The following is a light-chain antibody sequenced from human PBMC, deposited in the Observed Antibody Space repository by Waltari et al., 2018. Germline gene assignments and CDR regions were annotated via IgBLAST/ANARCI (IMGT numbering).Light chain of an antibody. Sequence: QSVLTQAPSASGTPGRRVTISCSGSSPNIESNTVNWYQQLPGTAPKRLIYSNNQRPSGVPDRFSGSKSGTSASLAISGLQSEDEAEYSCAVWDDSLSGVVFGGGTKLTVL. CDR1: SPNIESNT. J-gene: IGLJ2*01. V-gene: IGLV1-44*01. CDR3: AVWDDSLSGVV. CDR2: SNN.